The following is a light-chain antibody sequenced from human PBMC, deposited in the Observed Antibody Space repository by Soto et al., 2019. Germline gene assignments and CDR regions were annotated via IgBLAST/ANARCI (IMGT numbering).Light chain of an antibody. V-gene: IGLV2-11*01. CDR3: SSNAGSSTLV. Sequence: QSVLTQPRSVSGSPGQSVAISCTGTSSDVGASNSVSWYQHHPGRAPKLMIYDVTKRPPGVPDRFSGSKSGNTASLTISGLQAGDEAHYYCSSNAGSSTLVFGGGTKVTVL. CDR1: SSDVGASNS. CDR2: DVT. J-gene: IGLJ3*02.